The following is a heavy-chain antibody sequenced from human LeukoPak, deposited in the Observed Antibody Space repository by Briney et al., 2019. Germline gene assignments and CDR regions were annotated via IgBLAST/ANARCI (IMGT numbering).Heavy chain of an antibody. V-gene: IGHV3-21*04. Sequence: PGGPLTLLCSASGLTFSIYSTNWARNAPGEGREWVSSISSSSSYIYYADSVKGLFTISRDNSKNTLYLQMSSLRAEDAAVYYCAKSGSTSWYLDYWGQGTLVTVSS. CDR2: ISSSSSYI. J-gene: IGHJ4*02. CDR1: GLTFSIYS. CDR3: AKSGSTSWYLDY. D-gene: IGHD6-13*01.